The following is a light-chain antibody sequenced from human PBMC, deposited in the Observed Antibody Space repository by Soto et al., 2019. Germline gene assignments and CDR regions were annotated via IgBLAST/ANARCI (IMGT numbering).Light chain of an antibody. CDR1: QSISNY. J-gene: IGKJ5*01. V-gene: IGKV1-39*01. CDR3: QQSYSTPIT. CDR2: AAS. Sequence: DIQMTQSPSSLSASVGDRVTITCRASQSISNYLNWYQQKPGKAPKLLIYAASSLQSGVPSRFSGSGSGTDVTLTISSLQPEDFAGYFCQQSYSTPITFGQGTRLEIK.